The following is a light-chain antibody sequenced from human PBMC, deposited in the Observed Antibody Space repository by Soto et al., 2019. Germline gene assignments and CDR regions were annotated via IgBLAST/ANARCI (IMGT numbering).Light chain of an antibody. V-gene: IGKV3-11*01. Sequence: TQSPSSVSASVGDRVTITCRASQGISSYLAWYQQKPGQAPRLLIYDASNRATGIPARFSGSGSGTDFTLTISSLEPEDFAVYYCQQRSNWRWTFGQGTKVEIK. CDR1: QGISSY. CDR2: DAS. CDR3: QQRSNWRWT. J-gene: IGKJ1*01.